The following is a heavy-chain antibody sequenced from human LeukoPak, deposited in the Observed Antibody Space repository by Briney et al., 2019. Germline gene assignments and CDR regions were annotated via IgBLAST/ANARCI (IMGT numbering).Heavy chain of an antibody. CDR3: ARDQGLWGRNSPGWFDP. D-gene: IGHD3-16*01. V-gene: IGHV3-7*01. J-gene: IGHJ5*02. CDR1: GFTFSSYW. Sequence: GGSLRLSCAASGFTFSSYWMSWVRQAPGKGLEWVANIKQDGSEKYYVDSVKGRFTISRDNAKNSLYLQMNSLRAEDTAVYFCARDQGLWGRNSPGWFDPWGQGTLVTVSS. CDR2: IKQDGSEK.